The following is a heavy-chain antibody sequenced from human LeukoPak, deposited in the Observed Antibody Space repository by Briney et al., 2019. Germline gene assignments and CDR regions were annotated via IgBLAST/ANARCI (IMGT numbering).Heavy chain of an antibody. CDR1: GFTFSSYA. D-gene: IGHD5-24*01. Sequence: GGSLRLSCAAPGFTFSSYAMHWVRQAPGKGLEWVAVISYDGSNKYYADSVKGRFTISRDNSKNTLYLQMNSLRAEDTAAYYCARVNVEMATIGFLGYWGQGTLVTVSS. CDR2: ISYDGSNK. V-gene: IGHV3-30-3*01. CDR3: ARVNVEMATIGFLGY. J-gene: IGHJ4*02.